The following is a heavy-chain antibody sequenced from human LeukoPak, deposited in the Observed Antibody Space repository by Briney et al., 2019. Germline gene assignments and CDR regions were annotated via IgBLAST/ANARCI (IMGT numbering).Heavy chain of an antibody. CDR3: ARDPLLWFGELLGMDV. CDR2: INHSGST. J-gene: IGHJ6*04. V-gene: IGHV4-34*01. Sequence: SETLSLTCAVYGGSFSGYYWSWIRQPPGKGLEWIGEINHSGSTNYNPSLKSRVTISVDTSKNQFSLKLSSVTAADTAVYYCARDPLLWFGELLGMDVWGKGTTVTISS. D-gene: IGHD3-10*01. CDR1: GGSFSGYY.